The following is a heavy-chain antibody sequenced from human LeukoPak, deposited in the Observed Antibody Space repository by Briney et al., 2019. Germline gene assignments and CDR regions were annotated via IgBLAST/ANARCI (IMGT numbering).Heavy chain of an antibody. CDR3: ARDKGTRSLDY. J-gene: IGHJ4*02. CDR1: GLPFSSSG. CDR2: IWFDGSNK. V-gene: IGHV3-33*01. Sequence: PGTSLRLSCAASGLPFSSSGMHWVRQAPGKGLEWVAIIWFDGSNKYFADSVKGRFTVSRDNSKNTVHLQMNSLRAEDTAAYYCARDKGTRSLDYWGQGTLVTVSS. D-gene: IGHD2-2*01.